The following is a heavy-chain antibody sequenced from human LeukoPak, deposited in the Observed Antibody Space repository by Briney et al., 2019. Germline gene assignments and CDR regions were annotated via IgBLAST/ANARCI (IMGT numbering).Heavy chain of an antibody. J-gene: IGHJ4*02. CDR1: GGSFSGYY. V-gene: IGHV4-34*01. CDR2: INHSGST. CDR3: ARAARIAAAGRFDY. D-gene: IGHD6-13*01. Sequence: SETLSLTCAVYGGSFSGYYWSWIRQPPGKGLEWIGEINHSGSTNYNPSLKSRVTISVDTSKNQFSLKLSSATAADTAVYYCARAARIAAAGRFDYWGQGTLVTVSS.